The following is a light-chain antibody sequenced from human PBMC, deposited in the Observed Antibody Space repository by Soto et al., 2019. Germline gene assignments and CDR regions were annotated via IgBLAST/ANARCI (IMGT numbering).Light chain of an antibody. CDR1: SSDVVIYNL. Sequence: QSALTQPASVSGSPGQSITISCTGTSSDVVIYNLVAWYQQHPGKVPRLVIYEGSKRPSGVSDRFSGSKSDTTASLTISGLQAEDEADYFCCSYAGGSTHVVFGAGTKLTVL. CDR2: EGS. V-gene: IGLV2-23*01. CDR3: CSYAGGSTHVV. J-gene: IGLJ2*01.